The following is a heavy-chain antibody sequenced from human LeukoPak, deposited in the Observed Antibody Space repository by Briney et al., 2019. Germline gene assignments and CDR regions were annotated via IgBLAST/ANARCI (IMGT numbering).Heavy chain of an antibody. Sequence: PGGSLRLSCAASGFTFSSYGMHWVRQAPGKGLEWVAVISYDGSNKYYADSVKGRFTISRDNSKNTLYLQMNSLRAEDTAVYYCAKATYYYDSSGYHNWFDSWGQGTLVTVSS. CDR1: GFTFSSYG. V-gene: IGHV3-30*18. CDR3: AKATYYYDSSGYHNWFDS. CDR2: ISYDGSNK. J-gene: IGHJ5*01. D-gene: IGHD3-22*01.